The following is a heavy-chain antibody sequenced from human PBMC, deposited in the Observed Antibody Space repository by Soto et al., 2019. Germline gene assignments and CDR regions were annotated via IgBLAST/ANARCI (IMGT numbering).Heavy chain of an antibody. CDR2: INPSGGST. D-gene: IGHD6-6*01. V-gene: IGHV1-46*01. CDR3: AREKIAAYLGLGYYYYGMDV. Sequence: QVQLVQSGAEVKKPGASVKVSCKASGYTFTSYYMHWVRQAPGQGLEWMGIINPSGGSTSYAQKVQGRVTMTRDTSTSTVYMELSSLRSEDTAVYYCAREKIAAYLGLGYYYYGMDVWGQGTTVTVSS. J-gene: IGHJ6*02. CDR1: GYTFTSYY.